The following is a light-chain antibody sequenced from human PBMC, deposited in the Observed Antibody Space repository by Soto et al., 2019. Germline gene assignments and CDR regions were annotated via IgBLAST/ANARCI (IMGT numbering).Light chain of an antibody. CDR1: QSISSY. Sequence: DIQMTQSLYSLSASVAERVNITCRASQSISSYLNWYQQKPGKAPKRLIYAASSLQSGVPSRFSGSGSGTDFTLTISSLQPEDFATYYCQQSYSTPLTFGGGTKVDIK. J-gene: IGKJ4*01. CDR3: QQSYSTPLT. CDR2: AAS. V-gene: IGKV1-39*01.